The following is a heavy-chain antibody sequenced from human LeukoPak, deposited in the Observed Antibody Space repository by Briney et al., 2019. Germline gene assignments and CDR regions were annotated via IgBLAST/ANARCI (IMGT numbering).Heavy chain of an antibody. CDR1: GFTFSGSA. CDR2: IRTKTHKYAT. J-gene: IGHJ4*02. Sequence: LPGGSLRLSCAGSGFTFSGSAMHWVRLTSGKGLEWLGYIRTKTHKYATLYAASVKGRFTISRDDSKNTAYLQMNSLRAEDTAVYYCARAGFTFSDYFGSFFDYWGQGTLVTVSS. CDR3: ARAGFTFSDYFGSFFDY. V-gene: IGHV3-73*01. D-gene: IGHD3-10*01.